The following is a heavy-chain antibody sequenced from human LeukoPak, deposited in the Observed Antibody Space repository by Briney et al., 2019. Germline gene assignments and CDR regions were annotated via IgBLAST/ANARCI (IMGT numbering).Heavy chain of an antibody. V-gene: IGHV3-21*01. J-gene: IGHJ6*03. CDR1: GFTFANYS. CDR2: ISRSSSYI. Sequence: GGSLRLSCAVSGFTFANYSVSWVRQAPGKGLEWVSSISRSSSYIYYADSVKGRFTISRGNAKNSLFLQMNTLRAEDTALYYCARETTGWDTALDYYFCYMDVWGKGTTVTVSS. D-gene: IGHD6-19*01. CDR3: ARETTGWDTALDYYFCYMDV.